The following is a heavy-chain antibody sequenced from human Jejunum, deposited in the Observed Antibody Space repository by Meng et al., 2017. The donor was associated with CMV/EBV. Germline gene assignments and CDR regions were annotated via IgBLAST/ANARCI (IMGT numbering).Heavy chain of an antibody. CDR1: GFTLSNYM. J-gene: IGHJ4*02. CDR3: ARVFKGGNYFDY. D-gene: IGHD1-26*01. Sequence: AASGFTLSNYMMNWVRQAPGKGLEWVSSISISSFMYYADSVKGRFTISRDNAKNSLYLQMNSLRAEDTAVYYCARVFKGGNYFDYWGQGTQVTVSS. V-gene: IGHV3-21*01. CDR2: ISISSFM.